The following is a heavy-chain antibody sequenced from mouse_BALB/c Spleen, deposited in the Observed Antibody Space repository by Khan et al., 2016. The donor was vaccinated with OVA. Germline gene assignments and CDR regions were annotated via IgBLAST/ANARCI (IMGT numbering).Heavy chain of an antibody. CDR3: ARSLYYSYGYAMDC. V-gene: IGHV3-2*02. CDR1: GYSITSDYA. CDR2: ISSTGST. D-gene: IGHD2-14*01. J-gene: IGHJ4*01. Sequence: EVQLQESGPGLVKPSQSLSLTCTVTGYSITSDYAWNWIRQFPGNKLEWMGYISSTGSTSYNPSLKSRISITRDTSKNQFFLQLKSVPTEDTATYYCARSLYYSYGYAMDCWGRGTSVTVSS.